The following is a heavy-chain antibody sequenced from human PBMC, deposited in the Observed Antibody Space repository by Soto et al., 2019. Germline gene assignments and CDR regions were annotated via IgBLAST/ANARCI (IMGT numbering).Heavy chain of an antibody. CDR2: TNPYNGKT. CDR1: GYIFTSWR. V-gene: IGHV1-18*01. Sequence: GASVKVXCKASGYIFTSWRITWVRQAPGQGLEYMGWTNPYNGKTNYAQKFQGRVTMTTDTSTNTAYMELGSLRSDDTALYYCARESGGLDPWGQGTLVTVS. CDR3: ARESGGLDP. J-gene: IGHJ5*02.